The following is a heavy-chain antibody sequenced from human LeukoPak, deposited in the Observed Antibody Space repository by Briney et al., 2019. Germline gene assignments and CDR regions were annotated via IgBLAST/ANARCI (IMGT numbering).Heavy chain of an antibody. V-gene: IGHV3-9*01. CDR1: GFTFDDYA. Sequence: GRSLTLSCAASGFTFDDYAMHWVRQAPGKGLEWVSGISWNSGSRGYADSVKGRFTISRDNAKNSLYLQMNSLRAEDTALYYCAKDRVGAFDIWGQGTMVTVSS. CDR2: ISWNSGSR. J-gene: IGHJ3*02. CDR3: AKDRVGAFDI.